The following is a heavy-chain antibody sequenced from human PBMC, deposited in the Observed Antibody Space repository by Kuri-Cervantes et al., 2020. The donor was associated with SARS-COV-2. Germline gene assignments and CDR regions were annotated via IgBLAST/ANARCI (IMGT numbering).Heavy chain of an antibody. CDR3: ARGHPRYCSGGSCGGGGPNWFDP. D-gene: IGHD2-15*01. CDR2: IIPIFGTA. Sequence: SVKVSCKASGGTFSSYTISWVRQAPGQGLEWMGGIIPIFGTANYAQKFQGRVTITADKSTSTAYMELSSLRSDDTAVYYCARGHPRYCSGGSCGGGGPNWFDPWGQGTLVTVSS. V-gene: IGHV1-69*06. J-gene: IGHJ5*02. CDR1: GGTFSSYT.